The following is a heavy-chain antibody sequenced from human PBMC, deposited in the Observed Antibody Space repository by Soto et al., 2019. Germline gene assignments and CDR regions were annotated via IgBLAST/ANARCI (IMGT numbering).Heavy chain of an antibody. Sequence: QVQLVQSGAEVKKPGASVNVSCKTSGYSFSNSGINWVRQAPGQELERLGWISGYTGKALNVREFQGRLTMTTDTSASTDYMELRSLKSDDTAVYFCEGGGVVVGLPDSSSLVGNWFDAGGQGSLVSVSS. D-gene: IGHD2-8*02. J-gene: IGHJ5*02. CDR3: EGGGVVVGLPDSSSLVGNWFDA. CDR2: ISGYTGKA. V-gene: IGHV1-18*01. CDR1: GYSFSNSG.